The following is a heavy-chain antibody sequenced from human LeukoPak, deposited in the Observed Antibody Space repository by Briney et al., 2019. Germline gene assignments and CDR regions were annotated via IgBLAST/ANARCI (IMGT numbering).Heavy chain of an antibody. J-gene: IGHJ4*02. CDR2: INPSGGST. CDR3: ARDPTEYCSSTSCSRPPGGGY. CDR1: GYTFTSYY. Sequence: ASVKVSCKASGYTFTSYYMHWVRQAPGQGLEWMGIINPSGGSTSCAQKFQGRVTMTRDTSTSTVYMELSSLRSEDTALYYCARDPTEYCSSTSCSRPPGGGYWGQGTLVTVSS. V-gene: IGHV1-46*03. D-gene: IGHD2-2*01.